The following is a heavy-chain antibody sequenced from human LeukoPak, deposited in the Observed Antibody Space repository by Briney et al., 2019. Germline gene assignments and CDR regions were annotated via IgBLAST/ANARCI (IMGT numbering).Heavy chain of an antibody. CDR1: GFTVSSHY. CDR2: IKQDGSEK. J-gene: IGHJ4*02. CDR3: AGDKSYGDSADY. D-gene: IGHD4-17*01. Sequence: GGSLRLSCAASGFTVSSHYMSWVRQAPGRGLEWVANIKQDGSEKYYVDSVKGRFTISRDNAKNSLDLQMNSLRAEDTAVYYCAGDKSYGDSADYWGQGTLVTVSS. V-gene: IGHV3-7*01.